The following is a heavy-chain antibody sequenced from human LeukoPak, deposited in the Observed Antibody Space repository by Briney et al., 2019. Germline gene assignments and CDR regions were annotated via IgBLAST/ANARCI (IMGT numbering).Heavy chain of an antibody. Sequence: GGSLRLSCAASGFTFDDYGMSWVRQAPGKGLEWASGIDWNGGSTGYADSVKGRFTISRDNAKNSLYLQMNSLRAEDTALYYCARFRYTGSYWTYFDYWGQGTLVTVPS. J-gene: IGHJ4*02. CDR2: IDWNGGST. D-gene: IGHD1-26*01. V-gene: IGHV3-20*04. CDR1: GFTFDDYG. CDR3: ARFRYTGSYWTYFDY.